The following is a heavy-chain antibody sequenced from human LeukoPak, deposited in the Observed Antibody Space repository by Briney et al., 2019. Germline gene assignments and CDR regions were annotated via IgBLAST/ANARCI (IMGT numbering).Heavy chain of an antibody. J-gene: IGHJ4*02. Sequence: GGSLRLSCAASGFTFSSYEMNWVRQAPGKGLEGVSYISSSGSTIYYADSVKGRFTISRDNAKNSLYLQMNSLRAEDTAVYYCARVLHKRMYDSTTYFPYWGQGILVTVSS. V-gene: IGHV3-48*03. CDR2: ISSSGSTI. D-gene: IGHD3-22*01. CDR3: ARVLHKRMYDSTTYFPY. CDR1: GFTFSSYE.